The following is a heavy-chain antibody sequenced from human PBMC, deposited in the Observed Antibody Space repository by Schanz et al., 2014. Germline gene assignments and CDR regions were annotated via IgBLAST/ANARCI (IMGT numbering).Heavy chain of an antibody. D-gene: IGHD3-10*01. CDR3: AKQHIVRGVIYLNWFDS. J-gene: IGHJ5*01. CDR1: GFSFTTYA. V-gene: IGHV3-23*01. Sequence: DVQLLESGGGLVQPGGSLRLSCASSGFSFTTYAMSWVRQAPGKGLEWVSAISGGGGTTYYADSVTGRFTISRDNAKNTLYLQMNTLRAEDTAVYYCAKQHIVRGVIYLNWFDSWGQGTLVTVSS. CDR2: ISGGGGTT.